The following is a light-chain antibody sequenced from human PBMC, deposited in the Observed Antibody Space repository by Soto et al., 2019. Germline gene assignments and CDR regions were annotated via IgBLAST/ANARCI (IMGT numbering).Light chain of an antibody. CDR3: QQYGNAPFT. CDR1: QTVNSR. Sequence: SPGERAPLSCRASQTVNSRLAWYQQKPGQAPRLLIYGASTRATGIPARFSGSGSGTGFTLTISRLEPEDFAVYYCQQYGNAPFTFGPGTKVDIK. J-gene: IGKJ3*01. V-gene: IGKV3-20*01. CDR2: GAS.